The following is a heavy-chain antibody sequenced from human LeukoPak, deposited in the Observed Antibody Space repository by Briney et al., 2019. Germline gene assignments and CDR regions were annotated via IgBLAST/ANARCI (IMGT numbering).Heavy chain of an antibody. J-gene: IGHJ4*02. V-gene: IGHV4-59*01. Sequence: SETLSLTCTVSGGSISSYYWSWIRQPPGKGLEWIGYIYYSGSTNYNPSLKSRVTISVDTSKNQFSLKLSSVTAADTAVYYCARGGATVTTPFDYWGQGTLVTVSS. CDR2: IYYSGST. CDR1: GGSISSYY. CDR3: ARGGATVTTPFDY. D-gene: IGHD4-17*01.